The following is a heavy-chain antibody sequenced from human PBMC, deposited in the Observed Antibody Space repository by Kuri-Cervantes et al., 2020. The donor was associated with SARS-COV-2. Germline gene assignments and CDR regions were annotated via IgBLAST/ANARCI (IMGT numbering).Heavy chain of an antibody. CDR3: ARDRLIAVAGTGYYYMDV. CDR2: ISAYNGNT. D-gene: IGHD6-19*01. J-gene: IGHJ6*03. CDR1: GYTFTSYG. V-gene: IGHV1-18*01. Sequence: ASVKVSCKASGYTFTSYGISWVRQAPGQGLEWMGWISAYNGNTNYAQKLQGRVTMTRDTSTSTVYMELSSLRSEDTAVYYCARDRLIAVAGTGYYYMDVWGKGTTVTVSS.